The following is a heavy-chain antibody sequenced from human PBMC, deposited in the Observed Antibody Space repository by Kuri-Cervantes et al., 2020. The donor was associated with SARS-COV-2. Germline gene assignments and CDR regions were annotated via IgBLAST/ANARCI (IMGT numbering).Heavy chain of an antibody. CDR3: ARDGEYKGYDTYDY. J-gene: IGHJ4*02. D-gene: IGHD3-9*01. CDR2: ITTYNGNT. V-gene: IGHV1-18*01. Sequence: ASVKVSCKASGYTFADNGISWVRQAPGQGLEWMGWITTYNGNTEYARKFRGRVAMTTDTSTNTAYLELRSLRSDDTAMYYCARDGEYKGYDTYDYWGQGTLVTVSS. CDR1: GYTFADNG.